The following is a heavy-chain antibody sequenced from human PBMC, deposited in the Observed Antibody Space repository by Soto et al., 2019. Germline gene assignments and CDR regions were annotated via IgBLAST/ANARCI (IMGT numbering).Heavy chain of an antibody. J-gene: IGHJ6*02. CDR1: GFTFSSYA. D-gene: IGHD2-15*01. CDR2: ISGSGGST. Sequence: EVQLLESGGGLVQPGGSLRLSCAASGFTFSSYAMSWVRQAPGKGLEWVSAISGSGGSTYYADSVKGRFTIPRDNSKNTLYLQMNSLRAEDTAVYYCAKASFGVVAATRGMDVWGQGTTVTVSS. CDR3: AKASFGVVAATRGMDV. V-gene: IGHV3-23*01.